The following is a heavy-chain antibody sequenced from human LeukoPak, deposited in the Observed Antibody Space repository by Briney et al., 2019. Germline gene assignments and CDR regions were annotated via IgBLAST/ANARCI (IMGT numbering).Heavy chain of an antibody. CDR3: ARDPHGYWWFDP. J-gene: IGHJ5*02. Sequence: GGSLRLSCAASGFTFSSYAMSWVRQAPGKGLVWVSRINSDGSSTSYADSVKGRFTISRDNRKNTLYLQMNNLRAEDTAVYYCARDPHGYWWFDPWGQGTLVTVSS. CDR2: INSDGSST. D-gene: IGHD3-22*01. V-gene: IGHV3-74*01. CDR1: GFTFSSYA.